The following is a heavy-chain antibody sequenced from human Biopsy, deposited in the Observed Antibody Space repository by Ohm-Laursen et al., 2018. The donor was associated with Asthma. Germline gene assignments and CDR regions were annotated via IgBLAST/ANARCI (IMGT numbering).Heavy chain of an antibody. D-gene: IGHD2-15*01. CDR3: ARKAGSCISRACYSLDF. Sequence: GPSVTVSCKSLGGTFNTYVIGWVRQAPGQGIEWTGGIHSVFGTTTYPQKFQDRVTITAGDSTSTVYMELSSLRSEDTAVYYCARKAGSCISRACYSLDFWGQGTLVTVSS. V-gene: IGHV1-69*01. CDR1: GGTFNTYV. CDR2: IHSVFGTT. J-gene: IGHJ4*02.